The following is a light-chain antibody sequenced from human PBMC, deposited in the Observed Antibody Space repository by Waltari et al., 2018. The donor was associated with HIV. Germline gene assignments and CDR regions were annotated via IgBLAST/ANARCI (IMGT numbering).Light chain of an antibody. V-gene: IGKV1-16*01. CDR1: QGISGF. Sequence: DVQITQSPSSVSASVGDTVTITCRAIQGISGFLAWFQLKPGKAPKSLIYAASSSHSGVPSRFSGSGSVTDFSLTISSLQPEDFATYYCQQYDVYPLTFGGGTRVEIK. J-gene: IGKJ4*01. CDR2: AAS. CDR3: QQYDVYPLT.